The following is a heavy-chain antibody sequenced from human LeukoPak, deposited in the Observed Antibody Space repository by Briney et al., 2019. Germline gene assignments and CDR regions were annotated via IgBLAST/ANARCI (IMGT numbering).Heavy chain of an antibody. CDR1: GFTFSSCA. CDR3: ARRLAAAVDY. V-gene: IGHV3-33*08. CDR2: IWYDGSNK. J-gene: IGHJ4*02. D-gene: IGHD6-13*01. Sequence: GGSLRLSCAASGFTFSSCAMGWVRQAPGKGLEWVAVIWYDGSNKYYADSVKGRFTISRDNSKNTLYLQMNSLRAEDTAVYYCARRLAAAVDYWGQGTLVTVSS.